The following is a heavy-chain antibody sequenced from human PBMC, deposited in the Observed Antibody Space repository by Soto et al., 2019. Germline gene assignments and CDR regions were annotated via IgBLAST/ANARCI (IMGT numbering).Heavy chain of an antibody. J-gene: IGHJ4*02. V-gene: IGHV3-48*01. CDR1: GFTFSSYS. CDR3: ARDRKQLVQKADY. D-gene: IGHD6-6*01. CDR2: ISSSSSTI. Sequence: GGSLRLSCAASGFTFSSYSMNWVRQAPGKGLEWVSYISSSSSTIYYADSVKGRFTISRDNAKNSLYLQMNSLRAEDTAVYYCARDRKQLVQKADYWGQGTLVTVSS.